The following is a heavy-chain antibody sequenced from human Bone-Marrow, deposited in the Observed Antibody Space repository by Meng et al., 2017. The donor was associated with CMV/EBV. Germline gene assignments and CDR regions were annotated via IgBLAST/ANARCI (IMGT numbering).Heavy chain of an antibody. CDR1: GGSISSSSYY. J-gene: IGHJ4*02. CDR3: ARYSSSSGRLDY. D-gene: IGHD6-6*01. CDR2: IYYSGST. V-gene: IGHV4-39*07. Sequence: SETLSLTCTVSGGSISSSSYYWGWIRQPPGKGLEWIGSIYYSGSTYYNPSLKSRVTISVDTSKNQFSLKLSSVTAADTAVYYCARYSSSSGRLDYWGQGTLATVSS.